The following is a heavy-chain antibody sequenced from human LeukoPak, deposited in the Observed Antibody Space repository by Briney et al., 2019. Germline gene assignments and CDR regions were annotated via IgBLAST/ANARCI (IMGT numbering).Heavy chain of an antibody. Sequence: SETLSLTCTVSGGSISSYYWSWIRQPPGKGLEWVGYIYYSGTTKYNPSLKRRVSISVDTSKNQFSLKLSSVTAADTAVYYCARGVYIAAAQYAYWGQGTLVTVSS. CDR2: IYYSGTT. D-gene: IGHD6-13*01. CDR1: GGSISSYY. CDR3: ARGVYIAAAQYAY. V-gene: IGHV4-59*01. J-gene: IGHJ4*02.